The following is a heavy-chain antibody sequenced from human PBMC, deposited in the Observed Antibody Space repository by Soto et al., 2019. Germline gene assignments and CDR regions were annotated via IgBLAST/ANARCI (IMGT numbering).Heavy chain of an antibody. Sequence: GGSLRLSCAASGFTFSSYGMHWVRQAPGKGLEWVAVIWYDGSNKYYADSVKGRFTISRDNSKNTLYLQMNSLRAEDTAVYYCARDTVTSPYYYGMDVWGQGTTVTV. V-gene: IGHV3-33*01. CDR3: ARDTVTSPYYYGMDV. D-gene: IGHD4-17*01. CDR2: IWYDGSNK. CDR1: GFTFSSYG. J-gene: IGHJ6*02.